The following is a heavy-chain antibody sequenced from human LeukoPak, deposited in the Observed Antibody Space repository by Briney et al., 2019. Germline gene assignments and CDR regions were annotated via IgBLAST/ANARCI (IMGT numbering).Heavy chain of an antibody. Sequence: PSETLSLTCAVYGGSFSGYYWSWIRQPPGKGLEWIGEINHSGSTNYNPSLKSRVTISVDTSKNQFSLKLSSVTAADTAVYYYARGGGDYDILTGYSNFDYWGQGTLVTVSS. J-gene: IGHJ4*02. V-gene: IGHV4-34*01. CDR1: GGSFSGYY. D-gene: IGHD3-9*01. CDR3: ARGGGDYDILTGYSNFDY. CDR2: INHSGST.